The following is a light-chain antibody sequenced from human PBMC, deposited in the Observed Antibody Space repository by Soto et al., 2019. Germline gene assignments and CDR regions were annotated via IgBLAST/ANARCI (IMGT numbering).Light chain of an antibody. J-gene: IGKJ5*01. CDR2: DAS. CDR3: QQRNIWPPVT. CDR1: PSVSNS. V-gene: IGKV3-11*01. Sequence: ELVLTQSPATLSLSPGDRATLSCRASPSVSNSLAWYQQKPGQPPRLLIYDASNRATGIPARFSGSGSGTDFTLTISSLEPEDFAVYYCQQRNIWPPVTFGQGTRLENK.